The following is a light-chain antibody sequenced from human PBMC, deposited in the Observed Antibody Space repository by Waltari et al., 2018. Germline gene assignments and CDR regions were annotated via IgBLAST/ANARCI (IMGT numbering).Light chain of an antibody. CDR3: QQYNSYEWT. J-gene: IGKJ1*01. Sequence: DIQMTQFPSTLSASVGDRLTITCRASQSINSWLAWYQQKPGKAPKILIYKASSLESGVPSRFSGSGSGTEFTLTISSLQPDDFATYYCQQYNSYEWTFGQGTKVAIK. CDR1: QSINSW. V-gene: IGKV1-5*03. CDR2: KAS.